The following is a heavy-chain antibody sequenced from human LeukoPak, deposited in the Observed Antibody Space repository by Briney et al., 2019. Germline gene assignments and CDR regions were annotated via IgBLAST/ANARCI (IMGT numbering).Heavy chain of an antibody. CDR2: IYPSGST. J-gene: IGHJ4*02. V-gene: IGHV4-61*02. Sequence: PSQTLSLTCTVSGDSISNAAYYWSWIRQPAGKGLEWIGRIYPSGSTNYNPSLKSRVTISVDTSKNQFSLKLSSVTAADTAVYFCATISAADTTWGQGTLVTVSS. D-gene: IGHD6-13*01. CDR3: ATISAADTT. CDR1: GDSISNAAYY.